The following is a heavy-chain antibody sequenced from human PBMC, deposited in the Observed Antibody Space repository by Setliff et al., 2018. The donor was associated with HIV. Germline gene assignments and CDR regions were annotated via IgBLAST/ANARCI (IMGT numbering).Heavy chain of an antibody. D-gene: IGHD2-8*01. CDR1: GDSISFNNIY. V-gene: IGHV4-61*02. Sequence: SETLSLTCTVSGDSISFNNIYWSWIRQPAGKGLEWIGRIDIGGNPNYNHSLKSRITISRDTSKRQFSLQLTSLTAADTAVYYCARIHPDILINWRFGAFDIWGQGTKVTVSS. J-gene: IGHJ3*02. CDR3: ARIHPDILINWRFGAFDI. CDR2: IDIGGNP.